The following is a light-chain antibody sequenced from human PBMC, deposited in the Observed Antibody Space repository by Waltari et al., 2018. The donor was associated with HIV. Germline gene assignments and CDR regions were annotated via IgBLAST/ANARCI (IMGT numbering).Light chain of an antibody. Sequence: QSALTQPASVSGSPGQSITISCTGSSNDVGGYNYVSWYQQHPGKAPRFMIYDVSPRPSGVSDRFSGSQSGDTASLTISGLQPDDEADYYCESYTSTSVWVFGGGTRLTVL. V-gene: IGLV2-14*03. CDR2: DVS. CDR3: ESYTSTSVWV. J-gene: IGLJ3*02. CDR1: SNDVGGYNY.